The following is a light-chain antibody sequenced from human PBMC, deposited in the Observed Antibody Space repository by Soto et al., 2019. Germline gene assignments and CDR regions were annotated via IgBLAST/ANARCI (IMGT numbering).Light chain of an antibody. Sequence: KSKSSQSVLSHPNNKHYLAWYHQNPGQPPQLLIYWASTRESGVPDRFSGSGSGTDFTLYICSLQAEDVAVYCCHQVYGPPLAVSGGTKVE. J-gene: IGKJ4*01. CDR1: QSVLSHPNNKHY. CDR2: WAS. V-gene: IGKV4-1*01. CDR3: HQVYGPPLA.